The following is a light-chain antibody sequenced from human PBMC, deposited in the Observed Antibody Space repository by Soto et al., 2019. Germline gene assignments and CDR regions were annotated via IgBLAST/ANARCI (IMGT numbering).Light chain of an antibody. CDR2: DAS. V-gene: IGKV3-11*01. Sequence: EIVLTQSPAILSMSPGERATLSCRASQSVSSYFAWYQQKPGQAPRLLIYDASNRATGVPARFSGSGSGTDFTLTISRLAPEDFAVYYCQQRRYWPVTFGQGTKVEIK. CDR1: QSVSSY. J-gene: IGKJ1*01. CDR3: QQRRYWPVT.